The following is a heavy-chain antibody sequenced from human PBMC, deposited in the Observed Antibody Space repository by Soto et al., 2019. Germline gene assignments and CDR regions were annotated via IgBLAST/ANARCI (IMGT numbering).Heavy chain of an antibody. J-gene: IGHJ5*02. Sequence: EVQLLESGGGLVQPGGSLRLSCAASGFTFSGYAMSWVRQAPGKGLEWVSAVGSTNAGTYYADSVKGRFTISRDNSKNTLYLQMNSLRAEDTAVYYCAKDLGSRWNQYNWFDPGGQGTLVTVSS. V-gene: IGHV3-23*01. CDR3: AKDLGSRWNQYNWFDP. D-gene: IGHD6-13*01. CDR1: GFTFSGYA. CDR2: VGSTNAGT.